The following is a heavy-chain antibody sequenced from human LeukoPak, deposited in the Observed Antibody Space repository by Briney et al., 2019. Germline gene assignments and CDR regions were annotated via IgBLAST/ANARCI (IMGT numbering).Heavy chain of an antibody. D-gene: IGHD3-22*01. CDR3: ARDASRVVVVIDYFDY. J-gene: IGHJ4*02. CDR2: INAGNGNT. V-gene: IGHV1-3*01. CDR1: GGTFSSYA. Sequence: GASVKVSCKASGGTFSSYAISWVRQAPGQRLEWMGWINAGNGNTKYSQKFQGRVTITRDSSASTAYMELSSLRSEDTAVYYCARDASRVVVVIDYFDYWGQGTLVTVSS.